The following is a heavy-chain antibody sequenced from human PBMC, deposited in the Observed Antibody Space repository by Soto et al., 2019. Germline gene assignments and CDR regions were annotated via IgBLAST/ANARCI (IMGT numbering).Heavy chain of an antibody. J-gene: IGHJ4*02. D-gene: IGHD4-4*01. V-gene: IGHV3-7*03. CDR1: GFTFTDFY. Sequence: EVQLVQSGGGLVQPGGSLRLSCVGSGFTFTDFYMNWVRQALGKGLEWVANIRPDGSETNYVESVKGRFTTSRENAKNSLFLQMNSLRADDTAVYYCAGWGGHDYNYWGQGILVTVSS. CDR2: IRPDGSET. CDR3: AGWGGHDYNY.